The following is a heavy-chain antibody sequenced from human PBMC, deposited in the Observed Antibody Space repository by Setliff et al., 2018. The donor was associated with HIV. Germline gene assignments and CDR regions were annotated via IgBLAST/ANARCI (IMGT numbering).Heavy chain of an antibody. Sequence: GGSLRLSCAASGFTFSSYGMHWVRQAPGKGLEWVAFIRYDGSNKYYADSVKGRFTIPRDNAKNTLYLEMNSLRVEDTAVYHCARSSSWYVEWFDPWGQGTLVTVSS. CDR3: ARSSSWYVEWFDP. J-gene: IGHJ5*02. CDR1: GFTFSSYG. CDR2: IRYDGSNK. V-gene: IGHV3-30*02. D-gene: IGHD6-13*01.